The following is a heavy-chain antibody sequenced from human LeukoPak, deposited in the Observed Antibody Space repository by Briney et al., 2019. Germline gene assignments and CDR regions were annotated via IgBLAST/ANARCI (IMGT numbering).Heavy chain of an antibody. D-gene: IGHD6-19*01. Sequence: GGSLRLSCAPSGFTFSTYWMAWVRQTPGKGLEWLANINQDGTEINYADSVEGRFTVSRDNSKNTLYLQMNSLRAEDTAVYYCAKEGVSSGWYSNWFDPWGQGTLVTVSS. V-gene: IGHV3-7*01. J-gene: IGHJ5*02. CDR1: GFTFSTYW. CDR3: AKEGVSSGWYSNWFDP. CDR2: INQDGTEI.